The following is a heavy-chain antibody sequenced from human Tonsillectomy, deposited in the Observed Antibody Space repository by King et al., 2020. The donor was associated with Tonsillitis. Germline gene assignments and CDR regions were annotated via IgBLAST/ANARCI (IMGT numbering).Heavy chain of an antibody. J-gene: IGHJ3*02. CDR2: FDPEDGET. Sequence: QLVQSGAEVKKPGASVKVSCKVSGYTLTELSMHWVRQAPGKGLEWRGGFDPEDGETIYAQKFQGRVTMTEDTSTDTAYMELSSLRSEDTAVYYCATPPSGYCSGGSCYTDAFDIWGQGTMVTVSS. CDR3: ATPPSGYCSGGSCYTDAFDI. D-gene: IGHD2-15*01. CDR1: GYTLTELS. V-gene: IGHV1-24*01.